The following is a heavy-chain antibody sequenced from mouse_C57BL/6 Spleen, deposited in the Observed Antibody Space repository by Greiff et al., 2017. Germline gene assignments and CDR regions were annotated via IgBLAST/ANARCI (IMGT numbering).Heavy chain of an antibody. V-gene: IGHV1-81*01. CDR3: ASPSNWPFDD. D-gene: IGHD4-1*01. Sequence: VQLQESGAELARPGASVKLSCKASGYTFTSYGISWVKQRTGQGLEWIGEIYPRSGNTYYNEKFKGKATLTADKSSSTAYMELRSLTSEDSAVYFCASPSNWPFDDWGQGTTLTVSS. J-gene: IGHJ2*01. CDR1: GYTFTSYG. CDR2: IYPRSGNT.